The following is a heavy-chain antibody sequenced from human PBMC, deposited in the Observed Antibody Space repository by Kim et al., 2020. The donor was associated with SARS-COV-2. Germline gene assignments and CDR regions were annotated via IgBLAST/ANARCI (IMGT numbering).Heavy chain of an antibody. CDR3: ARLAHGRFVS. Sequence: SETLSLTCSVSGDSITFYYWSWIRQPPGKGLEWIGYIYSRGSTNYNPSLKSRVTLSVDTSKDQFSLHLTSVTAADTAVYYCARLAHGRFVSWGQGALVT. V-gene: IGHV4-4*09. CDR1: GDSITFYY. J-gene: IGHJ4*02. D-gene: IGHD5-12*01. CDR2: IYSRGST.